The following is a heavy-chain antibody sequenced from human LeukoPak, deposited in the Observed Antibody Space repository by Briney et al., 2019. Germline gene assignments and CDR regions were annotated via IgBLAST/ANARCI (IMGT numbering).Heavy chain of an antibody. J-gene: IGHJ5*02. CDR2: ISSSSSYI. D-gene: IGHD3-10*01. CDR3: ARVGGYYGSGSYFVGGLFDP. V-gene: IGHV3-21*01. Sequence: GGSLRLSCAASGFTFSSYSMNWVRQAPGKGLEWVSSISSSSSYIYYADSVKGRFTISRDNAKNSLYLQMNSLRAEDTAVYYCARVGGYYGSGSYFVGGLFDPWGQGTLVTVSS. CDR1: GFTFSSYS.